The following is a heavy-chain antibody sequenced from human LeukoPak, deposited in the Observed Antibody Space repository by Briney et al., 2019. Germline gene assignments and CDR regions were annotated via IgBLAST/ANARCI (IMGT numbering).Heavy chain of an antibody. CDR3: ARGRPLDYDILTGYFFPSYYYYGMDV. J-gene: IGHJ6*02. V-gene: IGHV1-8*01. Sequence: GASVKVSCEASGYTFTSYDINWVRQATGQGLEWMGWMNPNSGNTGYAQKFQGRVTMTRNTSISTAYMELSSLRSEDTAVYYCARGRPLDYDILTGYFFPSYYYYGMDVWGQGTTVTVSS. CDR1: GYTFTSYD. CDR2: MNPNSGNT. D-gene: IGHD3-9*01.